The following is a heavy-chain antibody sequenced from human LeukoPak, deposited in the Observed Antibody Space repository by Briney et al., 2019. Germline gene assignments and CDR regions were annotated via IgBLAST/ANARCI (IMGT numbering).Heavy chain of an antibody. CDR1: GGSISSYY. J-gene: IGHJ4*02. V-gene: IGHV4-59*01. Sequence: SETLSLTCTVSGGSISSYYWSWIRQLPGKGLEWIGYIYYSGSTDYNPSLKSRVTMSIDTSKNQFSLKLSSVTAADTAVYYCARAGGVVGATTWNYWGQGTLVTVSS. CDR3: ARAGGVVGATTWNY. CDR2: IYYSGST. D-gene: IGHD1-26*01.